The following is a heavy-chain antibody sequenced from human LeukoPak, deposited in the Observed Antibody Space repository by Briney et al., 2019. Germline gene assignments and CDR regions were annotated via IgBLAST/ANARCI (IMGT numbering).Heavy chain of an antibody. D-gene: IGHD5-18*01. V-gene: IGHV3-9*03. CDR1: GFTFDDYG. CDR3: AKLGGYNYLYYFDS. Sequence: GGSLRLSCAASGFTFDDYGLNWVRQAPGKGLEWVAGISRNSGSIGYADSVKGRFTISRDNAKNSLYLQMNSLRADDMALYYCAKLGGYNYLYYFDSWGQGALVTVSS. CDR2: ISRNSGSI. J-gene: IGHJ4*02.